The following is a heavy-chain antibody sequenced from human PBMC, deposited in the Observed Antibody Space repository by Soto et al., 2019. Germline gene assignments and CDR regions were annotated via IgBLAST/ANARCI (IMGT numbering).Heavy chain of an antibody. Sequence: EVQLLESGGGLVQPGGSLRLSCAASGFTFSSYAMSWVRQAPGKGLEWVSTISGSGGSTYYADSVKGRFTISRDNSKNTLSLQMDSLRAEDAAVYYCEKHRMPGTTGEFDDYWGQGTLVTVSS. CDR1: GFTFSSYA. J-gene: IGHJ4*02. D-gene: IGHD3-10*01. CDR2: ISGSGGST. V-gene: IGHV3-23*01. CDR3: EKHRMPGTTGEFDDY.